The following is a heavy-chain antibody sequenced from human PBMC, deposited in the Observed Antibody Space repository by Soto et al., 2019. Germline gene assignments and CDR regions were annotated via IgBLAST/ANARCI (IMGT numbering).Heavy chain of an antibody. CDR2: ISAYNGNT. J-gene: IGHJ4*02. CDR3: GRVQTHRIAVAGTRSTNSPIDY. CDR1: GYTFTSYG. Sequence: ASVKVSCKASGYTFTSYGISWVRQAPGQGLEWMGWISAYNGNTNYAQKHQGRVTMTTDTSKSTAYMELRSLRSDDTAVYYYGRVQTHRIAVAGTRSTNSPIDYWGQGTLVTVSS. D-gene: IGHD6-19*01. V-gene: IGHV1-18*01.